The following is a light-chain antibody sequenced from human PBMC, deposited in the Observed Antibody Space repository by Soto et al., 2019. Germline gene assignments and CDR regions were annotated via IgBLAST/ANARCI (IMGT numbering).Light chain of an antibody. CDR1: SGHSSYA. CDR3: QTWVTGIYV. J-gene: IGLJ1*01. CDR2: LNSDGSH. V-gene: IGLV4-69*01. Sequence: QLVLTQSPSASASLGASVKLTCILSSGHSSYAIAWHQQQPEKGPRYLMKLNSDGSHSKGDGIPDRFSGSSSGAERYLTISSLQSEDEADYYCQTWVTGIYVFGTGTKLTVL.